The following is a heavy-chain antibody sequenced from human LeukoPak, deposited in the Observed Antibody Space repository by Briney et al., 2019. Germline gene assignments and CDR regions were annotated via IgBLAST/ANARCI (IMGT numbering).Heavy chain of an antibody. J-gene: IGHJ4*02. CDR3: VRVKGGIAAAGNYFDY. CDR2: INSDGSST. D-gene: IGHD6-13*01. V-gene: IGHV3-74*01. CDR1: GFTFSSYW. Sequence: GGSLRLSCAASGFTFSSYWMHWVRQAPGKGLVWVSRINSDGSSTSYADSVKGRITISRDNPKNTLHLQMNSLRAEDTAVYYCVRVKGGIAAAGNYFDYWGQGTLVTVSS.